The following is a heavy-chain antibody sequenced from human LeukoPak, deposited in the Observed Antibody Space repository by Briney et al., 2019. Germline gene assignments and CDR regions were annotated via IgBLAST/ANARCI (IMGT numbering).Heavy chain of an antibody. D-gene: IGHD2-2*02. J-gene: IGHJ3*02. V-gene: IGHV3-20*04. CDR2: ITNWNGGST. CDR1: GFSFDDYG. CDR3: ARCSRSSTDCYSAFDI. Sequence: GGSLRLSCEASGFSFDDYGVSWVRQSTGKGLEWVSAITNWNGGSTGYADSVRGRFTISRDNAKNSLYLQMNSLRAEDTALYYCARCSRSSTDCYSAFDIWGQGIMVTVSS.